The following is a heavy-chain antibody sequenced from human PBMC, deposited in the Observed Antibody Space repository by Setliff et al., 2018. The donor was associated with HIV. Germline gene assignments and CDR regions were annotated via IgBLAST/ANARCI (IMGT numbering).Heavy chain of an antibody. CDR1: GYSLSSGYY. Sequence: PSETLSLTCSVSGYSLSSGYYWGWVRQPPGKGPEFIGSTYHTGTPYYNPSLKSRVAISVDTSNNQFFLSLTSVTAADTAVYYCARNPPRFHYISTDSSPVNSWYFDLWGRGTRVTVSS. CDR3: ARNPPRFHYISTDSSPVNSWYFDL. V-gene: IGHV4-38-2*02. J-gene: IGHJ2*01. D-gene: IGHD2-8*02. CDR2: TYHTGTP.